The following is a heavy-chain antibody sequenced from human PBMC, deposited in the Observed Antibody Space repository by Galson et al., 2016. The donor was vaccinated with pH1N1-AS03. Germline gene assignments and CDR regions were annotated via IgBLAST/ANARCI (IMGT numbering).Heavy chain of an antibody. V-gene: IGHV3-66*01. CDR3: ARDLMD. CDR2: IFSDGST. J-gene: IGHJ4*02. Sequence: MNWVRQVPGKRLEWVSVIFSDGSTKYADSVNGRFTMSRDNSRNTVYLHMDNLRVEDTALYYCARDLMDWSQGTLVIVSS.